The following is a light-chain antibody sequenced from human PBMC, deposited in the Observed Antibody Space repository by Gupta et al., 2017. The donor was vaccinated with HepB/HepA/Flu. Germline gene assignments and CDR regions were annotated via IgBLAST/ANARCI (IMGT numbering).Light chain of an antibody. Sequence: EIVLTQSPGTLSLSPGERATLSCRARQSISSSSVGWYKQKTCQSPRLLIYGASSRATGIPDRFRGSGSGTNLTLTISRREPEDFAVYYCPQDWCSPSFTFGQGTKVEIK. J-gene: IGKJ2*01. CDR2: GAS. CDR1: QSISSSS. CDR3: PQDWCSPSFT. V-gene: IGKV3-20*01.